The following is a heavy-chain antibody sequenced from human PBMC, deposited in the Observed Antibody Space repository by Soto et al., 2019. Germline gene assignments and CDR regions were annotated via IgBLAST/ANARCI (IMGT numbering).Heavy chain of an antibody. CDR1: GFTFSSFA. CDR3: AKGLSESQYYSYGMDV. V-gene: IGHV3-23*01. D-gene: IGHD5-12*01. J-gene: IGHJ6*02. CDR2: ISASGGST. Sequence: EVQLLESGGGLVQPGGSLRLSCAASGFTFSSFAMTWVRQAPGKGLEWVSAISASGGSTYYADSVNGRFTVSRDNSKNTLYLQMSSLRAEDTAVYYCAKGLSESQYYSYGMDVWGQGTTVTVSS.